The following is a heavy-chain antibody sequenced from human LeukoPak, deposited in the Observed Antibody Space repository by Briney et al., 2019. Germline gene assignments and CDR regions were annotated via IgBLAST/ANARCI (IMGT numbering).Heavy chain of an antibody. CDR2: IIGSGGTT. D-gene: IGHD3-10*01. CDR1: GFTFSSYA. J-gene: IGHJ4*02. V-gene: IGHV3-23*01. CDR3: AKICLRGVIITYFAY. Sequence: GGSLTLSCAASGFTFSSYAMTWVRQAPGKGLEWVSGIIGSGGTTYSADSVKGRFTISRDTSKNTLYLQMNSLRAEDTAVYYCAKICLRGVIITYFAYWGQGALVTVSS.